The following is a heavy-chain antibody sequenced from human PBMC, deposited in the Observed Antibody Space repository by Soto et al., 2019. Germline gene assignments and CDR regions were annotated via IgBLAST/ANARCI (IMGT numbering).Heavy chain of an antibody. V-gene: IGHV1-69*13. Sequence: ASVKVSCKASGGTFSSYAISWVRQAPGQGLEWMGGIIPIFGTANYAQKFQGRVTITADESTSTDYMELSSLRSEDTAVYYCARGRPSAMAHCYWGQGTLVTVSS. CDR1: GGTFSSYA. D-gene: IGHD5-18*01. CDR2: IIPIFGTA. J-gene: IGHJ4*02. CDR3: ARGRPSAMAHCY.